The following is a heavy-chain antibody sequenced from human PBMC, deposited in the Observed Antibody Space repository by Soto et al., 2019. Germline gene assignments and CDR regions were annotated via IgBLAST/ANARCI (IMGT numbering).Heavy chain of an antibody. CDR1: GGSISSYY. D-gene: IGHD3-10*01. J-gene: IGHJ6*02. Sequence: SETLSLTCTVSGGSISSYYWSWIRQPPGKGLEWIGYIYYSGSTNYNPSLKSRVTISVDTSKNQFSLKLSSVTAADTAVYYCARKIMGGSGRKYYYYGMDVWGQGTTVTVSS. CDR3: ARKIMGGSGRKYYYYGMDV. CDR2: IYYSGST. V-gene: IGHV4-59*01.